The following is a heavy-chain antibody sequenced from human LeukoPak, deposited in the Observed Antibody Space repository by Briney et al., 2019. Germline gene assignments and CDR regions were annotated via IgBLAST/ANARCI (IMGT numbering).Heavy chain of an antibody. CDR3: ARDLRWTTHFDY. CDR1: GGSISSGDYY. D-gene: IGHD1-14*01. Sequence: SETLSLTCTVSGGSISSGDYYWSWIRQPPGKGLEWIGYIYYSGSTYYNPSLKSRVTISVDTSKNQFSLKLSSVNAADTAVYYCARDLRWTTHFDYWGQGTLVTVSS. V-gene: IGHV4-30-4*01. J-gene: IGHJ4*02. CDR2: IYYSGST.